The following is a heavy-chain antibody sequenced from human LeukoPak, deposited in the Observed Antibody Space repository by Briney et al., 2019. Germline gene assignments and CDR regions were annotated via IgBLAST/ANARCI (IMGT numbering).Heavy chain of an antibody. CDR1: GFIFDDHG. CDR2: ISWSSGII. J-gene: IGHJ3*02. CDR3: AKDTGSPADAITMEDNAFDI. Sequence: GRSLRLSCAASGFIFDDHGMHWVRQAPGKGLEWVSDISWSSGIIGYADSVKGRFTISRDNAKNSLDLQMESLRAEDTAVYYCAKDTGSPADAITMEDNAFDIWGQGTMVTVSS. D-gene: IGHD3-3*01. V-gene: IGHV3-9*01.